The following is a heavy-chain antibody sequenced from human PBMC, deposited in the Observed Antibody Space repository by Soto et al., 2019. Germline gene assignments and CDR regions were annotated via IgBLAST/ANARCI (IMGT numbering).Heavy chain of an antibody. CDR1: GGTFSSYA. D-gene: IGHD3-22*01. CDR3: ASLANYYDSSEMTWDY. J-gene: IGHJ4*02. V-gene: IGHV1-69*06. CDR2: IIPIFGTA. Sequence: EASVKVSCKASGGTFSSYAISWVRQAPGQGLEWMGGIIPIFGTANYAQKFQGRVTITADKSTSTAYMELSSLRSEDTAVYYCASLANYYDSSEMTWDYWGQGTLVTVSS.